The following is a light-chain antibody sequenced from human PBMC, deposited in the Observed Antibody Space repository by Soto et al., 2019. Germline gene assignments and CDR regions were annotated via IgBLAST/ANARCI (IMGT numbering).Light chain of an antibody. CDR2: GAS. J-gene: IGKJ2*01. CDR1: QSVGSN. CDR3: QQYPGYT. V-gene: IGKV3-15*01. Sequence: EIVMTQSPATLSVSPGERASLSCRASQSVGSNLAWYQQTAGQAPRLLIYGASTRATGIPARFSGSGSGTEFTLTISGLEPEDFAVYYCQQYPGYTFGQGTKLEIK.